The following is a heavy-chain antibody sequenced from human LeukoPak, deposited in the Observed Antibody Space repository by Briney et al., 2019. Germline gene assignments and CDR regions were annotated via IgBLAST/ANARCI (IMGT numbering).Heavy chain of an antibody. CDR1: GFTFSSYA. Sequence: TGGSLRLSCTAYGFTFSSYAMSWVRQAPGKGLEWVSAISGSGGSTYYADSVKGRFTISRDNSKNTLYLQMNSLRAEDTAVYYCAASRGSYYPINYFYYWGQGTLVTVSS. V-gene: IGHV3-23*01. D-gene: IGHD1-26*01. CDR2: ISGSGGST. J-gene: IGHJ4*02. CDR3: AASRGSYYPINYFYY.